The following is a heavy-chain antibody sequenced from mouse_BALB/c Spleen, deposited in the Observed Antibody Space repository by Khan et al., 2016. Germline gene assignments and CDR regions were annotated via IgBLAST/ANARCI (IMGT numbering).Heavy chain of an antibody. D-gene: IGHD2-12*01. V-gene: IGHV5-6-3*01. J-gene: IGHJ2*01. CDR2: IDSNGGST. CDR1: RFTISSYG. Sequence: EVELVESGGGIVQPGGSLKRSCAAGRFTISSYGMSSVRQTPDKRLELVATIDSNGGSTDYPDSVKRRFTMSGDKAKKALYLRMRNVRDEYTARYCWARSAIWGRGTALTGSS. CDR3: ARSAI.